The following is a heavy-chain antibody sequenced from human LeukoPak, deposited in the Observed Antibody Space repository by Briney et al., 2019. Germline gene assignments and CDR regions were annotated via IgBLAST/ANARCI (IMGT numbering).Heavy chain of an antibody. CDR2: MNPNSGNT. V-gene: IGHV1-8*03. J-gene: IGHJ4*02. CDR1: GYTFTSYD. Sequence: GASVKVSCKASGYTFTSYDINWVRQATGQGLEWMGWMNPNSGNTGYAQKFQGRVTITTDESTSTAYMELSSLRSEDTAVYYCARDPGITMVRGVITWGQGTLVTVSS. D-gene: IGHD3-10*01. CDR3: ARDPGITMVRGVIT.